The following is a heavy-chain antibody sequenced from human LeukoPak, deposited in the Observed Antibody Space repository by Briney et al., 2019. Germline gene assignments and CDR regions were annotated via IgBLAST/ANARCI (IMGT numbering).Heavy chain of an antibody. V-gene: IGHV4-4*07. CDR2: IYTSGST. D-gene: IGHD5-18*01. CDR1: VGSISSYY. CDR3: ARGRLDTAMVTPFDY. J-gene: IGHJ4*02. Sequence: SETLSVTCTVSVGSISSYYWRWIRQPAGKGLEWIGRIYTSGSTKYNPSLKSRVTMSVDTAKNQFSLKLSSVTAADTAVYYWARGRLDTAMVTPFDYWGQGTLVTVSS.